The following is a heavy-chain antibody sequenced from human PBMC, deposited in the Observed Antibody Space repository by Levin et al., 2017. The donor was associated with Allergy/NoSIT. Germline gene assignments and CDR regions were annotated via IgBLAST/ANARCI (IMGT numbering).Heavy chain of an antibody. Sequence: SETLSLTCTVSGGSVSSGSYYWSWIRQPPGKGLEWIGYIYYSGSTNYNPSLKSRVTISVDTSKNQFSLKLSSVTAADTAVYYCARRSGVSDYWGQGTLVTVSS. CDR3: ARRSGVSDY. CDR2: IYYSGST. J-gene: IGHJ4*02. D-gene: IGHD3-10*01. CDR1: GGSVSSGSYY. V-gene: IGHV4-61*01.